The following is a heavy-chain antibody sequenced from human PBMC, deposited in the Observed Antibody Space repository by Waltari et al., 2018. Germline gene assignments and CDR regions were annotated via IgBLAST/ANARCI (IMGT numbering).Heavy chain of an antibody. CDR1: GGPFSSTSYY. V-gene: IGHV4-39*01. Sequence: QVQLQESGPGLVKPSETLSLTCTVSGGPFSSTSYYWGWLRQPPGKGLEWIGYVFYNGDTYYNPCLKSRVTISIDTSKNQFSRKLTAVTAADTAVYHCARRMVTTGYFDYWGQGTLVTVSS. J-gene: IGHJ4*02. CDR2: VFYNGDT. D-gene: IGHD4-4*01. CDR3: ARRMVTTGYFDY.